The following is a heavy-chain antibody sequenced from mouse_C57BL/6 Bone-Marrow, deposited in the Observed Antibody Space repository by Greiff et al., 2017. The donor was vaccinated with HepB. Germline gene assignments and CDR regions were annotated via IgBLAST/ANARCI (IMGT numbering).Heavy chain of an antibody. D-gene: IGHD1-1*02. CDR2: ISDGGSYT. Sequence: EVQLVESGGGLVKPGGSLKLSCAASGFTFSSYAMSWVRQTPEKRLEWVATISDGGSYTYYPDNVKGRFTISRDNAKTNLYLQMSHLKSEDTAMYYCAREVDAYDYWGQGTTLTVSS. J-gene: IGHJ2*01. CDR3: AREVDAYDY. CDR1: GFTFSSYA. V-gene: IGHV5-4*01.